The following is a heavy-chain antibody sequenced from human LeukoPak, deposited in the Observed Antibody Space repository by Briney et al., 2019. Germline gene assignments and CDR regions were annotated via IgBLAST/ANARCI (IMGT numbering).Heavy chain of an antibody. Sequence: PGGSLRLSCAASGFTLSTYNMKWVRQAPRKGLEWVSSISTSSSYIYYADSVKGRFTISRDNSKNTLYLQMNSLRAGDTAVYYCARGVRIAVAGYIDYWGQGTLVTVSS. D-gene: IGHD6-19*01. CDR1: GFTLSTYN. CDR2: ISTSSSYI. J-gene: IGHJ4*02. CDR3: ARGVRIAVAGYIDY. V-gene: IGHV3-21*01.